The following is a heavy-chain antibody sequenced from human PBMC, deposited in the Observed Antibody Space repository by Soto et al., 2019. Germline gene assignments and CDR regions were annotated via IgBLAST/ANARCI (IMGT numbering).Heavy chain of an antibody. CDR1: GFTFSSYG. CDR2: IWYDGSNK. Sequence: GGSLRLSCAASGFTFSSYGMHWVRQAPGKGLERVAVIWYDGSNKYYADSVKGRFTISRDNSKNTLYLQMNSLRAEDTAVYYCAREKYSSSSYAFDIWGQGTMVT. CDR3: AREKYSSSSYAFDI. D-gene: IGHD6-13*01. J-gene: IGHJ3*02. V-gene: IGHV3-33*01.